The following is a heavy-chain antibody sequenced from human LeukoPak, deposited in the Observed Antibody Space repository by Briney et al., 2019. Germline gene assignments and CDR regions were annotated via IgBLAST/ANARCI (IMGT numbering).Heavy chain of an antibody. CDR3: VRDLRESDF. J-gene: IGHJ4*02. V-gene: IGHV3-23*01. CDR1: GFTFSSYA. Sequence: GGSLRLSCAASGFTFSSYAMSWVRQAPGKGLYWVSSISGSGSTTYCADSVQGRFTISRDNAKNMLYLQMNSLRAEDTAVYYCVRDLRESDFWGQGTPVTVSS. CDR2: ISGSGSTT.